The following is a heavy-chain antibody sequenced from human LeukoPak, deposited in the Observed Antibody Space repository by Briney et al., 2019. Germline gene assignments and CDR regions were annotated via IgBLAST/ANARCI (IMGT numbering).Heavy chain of an antibody. V-gene: IGHV5-51*01. D-gene: IGHD3-10*01. CDR1: GYSFTSYW. CDR2: IYPGDSDT. CDR3: ARFYSWAMVRGELDGFYFDY. J-gene: IGHJ4*03. Sequence: GESLKISCKGSGYSFTSYWIGWVRQMPGKGLEWMGIIYPGDSDTRYSPSFQGQVTISADKSISTAYLQWSSLKASDTAMYYCARFYSWAMVRGELDGFYFDYWGQGTMVTVSS.